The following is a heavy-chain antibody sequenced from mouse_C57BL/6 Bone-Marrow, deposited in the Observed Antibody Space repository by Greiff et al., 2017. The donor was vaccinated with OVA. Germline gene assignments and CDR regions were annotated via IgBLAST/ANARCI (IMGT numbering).Heavy chain of an antibody. CDR1: GYTFTDYE. V-gene: IGHV1-15*01. CDR2: IDPETGGT. D-gene: IGHD1-1*01. Sequence: VKLMESGAELVRPGASVTLSCKASGYTFTDYEMHWVKQTPVHGLEWIGAIDPETGGTAYNQKFKGKAILTADKSSSTAYMELRSLTSEDSAVYYCTRARYYGSSPYWYFDVWGTGTTVTVSS. CDR3: TRARYYGSSPYWYFDV. J-gene: IGHJ1*03.